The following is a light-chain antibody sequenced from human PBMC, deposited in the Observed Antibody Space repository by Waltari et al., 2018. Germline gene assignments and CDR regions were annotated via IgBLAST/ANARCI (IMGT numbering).Light chain of an antibody. CDR2: DVS. J-gene: IGLJ1*01. CDR3: CSYAGSYTEV. V-gene: IGLV2-11*01. CDR1: SSDVGGYNY. Sequence: QSALTQPRSVSGSPGQSVTISCTGTSSDVGGYNYVSWYQQHPGKAPKLMVYDVSKRPSGVLDRFVCSKSGNTAALTISGLQAEDEADYYCCSYAGSYTEVFGTGTKVTVL.